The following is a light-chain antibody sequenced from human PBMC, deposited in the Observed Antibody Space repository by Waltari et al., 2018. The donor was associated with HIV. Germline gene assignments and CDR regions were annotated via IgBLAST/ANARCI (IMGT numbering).Light chain of an antibody. CDR3: LQTYDTPLT. J-gene: IGKJ3*01. CDR2: DTS. Sequence: DIQMTQSPSSLSASVGETVTFTCRASQNIDTFLSWFQQTPGKAPTLLIHDTSRLHSGVPSRFSGSGSGTDFTLTISSLQSEDFATYYCLQTYDTPLTFGPGTIVDV. CDR1: QNIDTF. V-gene: IGKV1-39*01.